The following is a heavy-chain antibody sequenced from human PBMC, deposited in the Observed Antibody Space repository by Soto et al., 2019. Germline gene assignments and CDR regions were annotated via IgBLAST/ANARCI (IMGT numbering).Heavy chain of an antibody. D-gene: IGHD3-9*01. V-gene: IGHV4-34*01. CDR1: GGSFTSDF. Sequence: QVQLQQWGAGLLKPSETLSLTCAVYGGSFTSDFSSWIRQPPGQGLEWIAEINQSGSTTYKPSLDRLSTISVDTSNNHFSLCLAYVTPADTDLYYCSRGRYLGYWGQGTLVTVSS. CDR3: SRGRYLGY. J-gene: IGHJ4*02. CDR2: INQSGST.